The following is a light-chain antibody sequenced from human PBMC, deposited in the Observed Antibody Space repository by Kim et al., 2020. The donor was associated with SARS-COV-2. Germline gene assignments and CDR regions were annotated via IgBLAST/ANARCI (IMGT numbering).Light chain of an antibody. CDR3: QQYGNWLTWT. CDR2: AAS. J-gene: IGKJ1*01. Sequence: EIVMSQSPATLSVSLGEDATLSCRASQTVNTDLAWYQQKPGQSPRLLIHAASTRATGIPVRFSGSGSGTEFTLTISSLQSEDSAVYYCQQYGNWLTWTFGPGTKVDIK. V-gene: IGKV3-15*01. CDR1: QTVNTD.